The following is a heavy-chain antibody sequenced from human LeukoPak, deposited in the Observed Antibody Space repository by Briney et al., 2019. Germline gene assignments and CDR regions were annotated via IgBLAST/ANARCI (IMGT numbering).Heavy chain of an antibody. CDR3: ARDGSYYYYYMDV. CDR2: ISAYNGNT. Sequence: ASVKVSCKASGYTFTIYGISWVRQAPGQGLEWVGWISAYNGNTNYAQTLQGRVTMTTDTSTSTAYMELRSLRPDDTAVYYCARDGSYYYYYMDVWGKGTTVTVSS. J-gene: IGHJ6*03. V-gene: IGHV1-18*01. CDR1: GYTFTIYG.